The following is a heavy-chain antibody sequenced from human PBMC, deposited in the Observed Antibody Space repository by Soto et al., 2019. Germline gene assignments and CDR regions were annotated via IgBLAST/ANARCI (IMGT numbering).Heavy chain of an antibody. CDR3: AGVGAYYDILTGYYTDYYGMDV. J-gene: IGHJ6*02. Sequence: ASVKVSCKASGYTFTGYYMHWVRQAPGQGLEWMGWINPNSGGTNYAQKFQGRVTMTRDTSISTAYMELSRLRSDDTAVYYCAGVGAYYDILTGYYTDYYGMDVWGQGTTVTVSS. V-gene: IGHV1-2*02. CDR2: INPNSGGT. CDR1: GYTFTGYY. D-gene: IGHD3-9*01.